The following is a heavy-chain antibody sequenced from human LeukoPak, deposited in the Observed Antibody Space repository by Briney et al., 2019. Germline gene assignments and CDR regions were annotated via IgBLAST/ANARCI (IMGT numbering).Heavy chain of an antibody. J-gene: IGHJ4*02. V-gene: IGHV4-34*01. CDR1: GGSFSGYH. CDR3: ARVGSSSPRFHFDY. D-gene: IGHD6-6*01. Sequence: SETLSLTCAVYGGSFSGYHWSWIRQPPGKGLEWIGEINHSGSTNYNPSLKSRVTISVDTSKNQFSLKLSSVTAADTAVYYCARVGSSSPRFHFDYWGQGTLVTVSS. CDR2: INHSGST.